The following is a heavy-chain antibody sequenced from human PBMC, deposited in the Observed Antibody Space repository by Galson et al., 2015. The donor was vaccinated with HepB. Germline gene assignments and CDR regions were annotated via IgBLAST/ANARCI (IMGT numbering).Heavy chain of an antibody. CDR3: ARPANGSSWEAIDN. J-gene: IGHJ4*02. V-gene: IGHV5-51*01. Sequence: QSGAEVKKPGESLRISCKASGYRFTNYWIGWVRQLPGKGLEWMGITYPGDSDTRYSPSFQGQVTISVDKSFNTAYLQWSSLKASDTAMYYCARPANGSSWEAIDNWGQGTLVTVSS. CDR1: GYRFTNYW. CDR2: TYPGDSDT. D-gene: IGHD6-13*01.